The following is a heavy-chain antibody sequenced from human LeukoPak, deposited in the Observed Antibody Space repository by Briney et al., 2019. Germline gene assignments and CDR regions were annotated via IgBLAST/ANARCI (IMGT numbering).Heavy chain of an antibody. J-gene: IGHJ3*02. V-gene: IGHV4-39*07. CDR1: GDSITSSSYY. Sequence: SETLSLTCTVSGDSITSSSYYWGWVRQPPGKGLEWIGSVYWNGNTYYTSSLKGRVTIWVDTSKNQFSLKLSSVTAADTAVYYCARDYGSGSYYRGGHAFDIWGQGTMVTVSS. D-gene: IGHD3-10*01. CDR3: ARDYGSGSYYRGGHAFDI. CDR2: VYWNGNT.